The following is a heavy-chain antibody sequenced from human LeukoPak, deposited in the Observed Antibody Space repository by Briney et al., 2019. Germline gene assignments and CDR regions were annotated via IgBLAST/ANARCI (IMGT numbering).Heavy chain of an antibody. V-gene: IGHV3-48*01. Sequence: GGSLRLSCAASGFTFSSYSMTWVRQAPGKGLEWVSYISLSSTTIYYADSVKGRFTISRDNSKNTLYLQMNSLRAEDTAVYYCAKDSAYCGGDCYSIEYYFDYWGQGTLVTVSS. CDR3: AKDSAYCGGDCYSIEYYFDY. J-gene: IGHJ4*02. D-gene: IGHD2-21*02. CDR1: GFTFSSYS. CDR2: ISLSSTTI.